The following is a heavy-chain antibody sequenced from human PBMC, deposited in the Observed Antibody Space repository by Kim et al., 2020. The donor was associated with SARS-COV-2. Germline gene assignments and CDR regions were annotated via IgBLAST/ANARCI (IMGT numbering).Heavy chain of an antibody. V-gene: IGHV1-46*01. CDR1: GYTFTSYY. D-gene: IGHD3-3*01. CDR3: ARDNYDFWSGYTNNWFDP. J-gene: IGHJ5*02. CDR2: INPSGGST. Sequence: ASVKVSCKASGYTFTSYYMHWVRQAPGQGLEWMGIINPSGGSTSYAQKFQGRVTMTRDTSTSTVYMELSSLRSEDTAVYYCARDNYDFWSGYTNNWFDPWGQGTLVTLSS.